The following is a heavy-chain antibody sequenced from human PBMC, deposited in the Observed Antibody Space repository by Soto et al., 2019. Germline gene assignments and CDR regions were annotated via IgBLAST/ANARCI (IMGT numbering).Heavy chain of an antibody. CDR1: GYTYNGYY. CDR2: INPNSGGT. Sequence: GVSVKVSCKDSGYTYNGYYIHWVRQAHKQGLEWMGWINPNSGGTNYAQKFQGWVTMTRDTSISTAYMELSRLRSDDTAVYYCARELVPAATYYYYYGMDVWGQGTTVTVSS. D-gene: IGHD2-2*01. CDR3: ARELVPAATYYYYYGMDV. J-gene: IGHJ6*02. V-gene: IGHV1-2*04.